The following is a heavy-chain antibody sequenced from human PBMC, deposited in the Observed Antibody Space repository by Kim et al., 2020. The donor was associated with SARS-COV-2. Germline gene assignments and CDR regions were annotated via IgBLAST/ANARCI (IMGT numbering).Heavy chain of an antibody. D-gene: IGHD6-13*01. Sequence: SVKVSCKASGGTFSSYAISWVRQAPGQGLEWMGGIIPIFGTANYAQKFQGRVTITAEESTSTAYMELSSLRSEDTAVYYCARGGWQQLVLGWYFDLWGRGTLVTVSS. CDR1: GGTFSSYA. CDR2: IIPIFGTA. V-gene: IGHV1-69*13. J-gene: IGHJ2*01. CDR3: ARGGWQQLVLGWYFDL.